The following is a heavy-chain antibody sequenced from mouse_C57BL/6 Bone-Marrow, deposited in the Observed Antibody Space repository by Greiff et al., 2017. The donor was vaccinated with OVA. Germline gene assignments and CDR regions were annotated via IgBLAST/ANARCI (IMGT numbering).Heavy chain of an antibody. CDR2: IDPETGGT. Sequence: VQLQQSGAELVRPGASVTLSCKASGYTFTDYEMHWVKQTPVHGLEWIGAIDPETGGTAYNQKFKGKAILTADKSSSTAYMELRSLTSEDSAVYYCTRDSHYSFAYWGQGTLVTVSA. J-gene: IGHJ3*01. CDR3: TRDSHYSFAY. CDR1: GYTFTDYE. V-gene: IGHV1-15*01. D-gene: IGHD2-5*01.